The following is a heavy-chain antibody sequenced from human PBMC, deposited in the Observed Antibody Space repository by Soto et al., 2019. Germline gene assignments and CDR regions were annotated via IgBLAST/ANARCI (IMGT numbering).Heavy chain of an antibody. CDR1: GYTFTAYS. Sequence: ASVKVSCKASGYTFTAYSISWGRQAPGQGLEWMGWISPYNGNINYAQKLQGRVAMTTDTSTSTAYMELRSLRSDDTAVYYCARGADPYFPVPLDYWGRGTLVTVSS. CDR2: ISPYNGNI. CDR3: ARGADPYFPVPLDY. D-gene: IGHD1-26*01. J-gene: IGHJ4*02. V-gene: IGHV1-18*01.